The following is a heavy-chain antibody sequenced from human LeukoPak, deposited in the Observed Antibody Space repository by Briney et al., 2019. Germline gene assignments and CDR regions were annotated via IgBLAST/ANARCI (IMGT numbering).Heavy chain of an antibody. Sequence: GGSLRLSCAAPGFTFSSYAMSWVRQAPGKGLEWVSAISGSGGSTYYTDSVKGRFTISRDNSKNTLYLQMNSLRAEDTAVYYCAKDHARSYYDFWSGSLDAFDIWGQGTMVTVSS. J-gene: IGHJ3*02. V-gene: IGHV3-23*01. CDR3: AKDHARSYYDFWSGSLDAFDI. D-gene: IGHD3-3*01. CDR1: GFTFSSYA. CDR2: ISGSGGST.